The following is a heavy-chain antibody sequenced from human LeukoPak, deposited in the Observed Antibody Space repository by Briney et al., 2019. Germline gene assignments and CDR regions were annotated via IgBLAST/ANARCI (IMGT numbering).Heavy chain of an antibody. J-gene: IGHJ2*01. CDR3: AKDQAVGAEYWFFDL. D-gene: IGHD1-26*01. Sequence: GGSLRLSCAASGFTFSSYGMSWVRQAPGKGLEWVSAITRGDGNTYYADSVKGRFTISRDNSKNTLYLQMKSLRAEDTAIYYCAKDQAVGAEYWFFDLWGRGTLVTVSS. V-gene: IGHV3-23*01. CDR2: ITRGDGNT. CDR1: GFTFSSYG.